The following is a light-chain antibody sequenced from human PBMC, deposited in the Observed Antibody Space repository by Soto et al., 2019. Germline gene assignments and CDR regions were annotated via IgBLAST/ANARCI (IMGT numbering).Light chain of an antibody. CDR1: QSVNSN. CDR2: GAS. CDR3: QHYNTWPWT. Sequence: ETGMTQSRSTLSLSPGERAALSCWASQSVNSNLAWYQQKLGQAPRVLIYGASTRATGIPARFSGSGSETEFILTISSLQSEDSATYYCQHYNTWPWTFGQGTKVDIK. J-gene: IGKJ1*01. V-gene: IGKV3-15*01.